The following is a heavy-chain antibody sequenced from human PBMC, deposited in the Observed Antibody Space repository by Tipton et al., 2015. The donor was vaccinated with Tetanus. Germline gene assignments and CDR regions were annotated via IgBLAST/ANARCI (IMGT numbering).Heavy chain of an antibody. V-gene: IGHV1-18*04. CDR3: ARGDLTYYYDSSGYYLIDY. J-gene: IGHJ4*02. CDR2: ISAYNGNT. Sequence: QLVQSGAEVKKPGASVKVSCKASGYTFTSYGISWVRQAPGQGLEWMGWISAYNGNTHFAQKLQGRVTMTTDTSTSAAYMELRSLRSDDTAVYYCARGDLTYYYDSSGYYLIDYWGQGTLVTVSS. CDR1: GYTFTSYG. D-gene: IGHD3-22*01.